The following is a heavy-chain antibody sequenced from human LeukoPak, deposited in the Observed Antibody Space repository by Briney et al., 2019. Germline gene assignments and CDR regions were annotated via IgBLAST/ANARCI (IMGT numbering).Heavy chain of an antibody. CDR2: IFYNGAT. CDR3: AREGESLYYDFWSGYSTNFDY. J-gene: IGHJ4*02. CDR1: GDSISSSSDY. D-gene: IGHD3-3*01. Sequence: SDTLSLTCSLSGDSISSSSDYCPWVRQPPGKGLDWIGTIFYNGATQINPSRKSRVTMSIATSPNQFSLKMSPVTAADTAVYYCAREGESLYYDFWSGYSTNFDYCGQGTLVTVSS. V-gene: IGHV4-39*07.